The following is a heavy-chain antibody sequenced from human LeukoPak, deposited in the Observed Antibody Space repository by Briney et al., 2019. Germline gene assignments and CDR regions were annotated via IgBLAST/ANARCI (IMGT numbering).Heavy chain of an antibody. Sequence: PGGSLRLSCAASGFTFGSPWMHWVRQAPGKGLVWVSRINSDGSATAYADSVKGRFTISRDNAENTLYLQMNSLRAEDTAVYYCAREAPSNYLQTDYWGQGTLVTVSS. CDR2: INSDGSAT. V-gene: IGHV3-74*01. J-gene: IGHJ4*02. CDR1: GFTFGSPW. D-gene: IGHD5-24*01. CDR3: AREAPSNYLQTDY.